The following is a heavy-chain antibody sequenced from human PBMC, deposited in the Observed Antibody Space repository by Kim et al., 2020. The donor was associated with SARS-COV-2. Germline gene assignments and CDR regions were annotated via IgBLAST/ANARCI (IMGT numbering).Heavy chain of an antibody. V-gene: IGHV3-74*01. J-gene: IGHJ4*02. CDR3: TIPLAMTYS. D-gene: IGHD1-1*01. CDR2: GSDT. Sequence: GSDTDHPEFVKGRFTIARDNAKNTLYLQMNSLGAEDTANYYCTIPLAMTYSWGQGTLVTVSS.